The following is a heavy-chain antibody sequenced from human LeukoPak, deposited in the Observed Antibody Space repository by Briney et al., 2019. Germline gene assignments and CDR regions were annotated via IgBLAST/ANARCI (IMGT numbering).Heavy chain of an antibody. Sequence: PGGSLRLSCAASGFTFSSYWMHWVRQAPGKGLEWVSGISWNSGSIGYADSVKGRFTISRDNAKNSLYLQMNSLRAEDTALYYCAKGGIQLWLDYFDYWGQGTLVTVSS. J-gene: IGHJ4*02. CDR1: GFTFSSYW. V-gene: IGHV3-9*01. CDR2: ISWNSGSI. CDR3: AKGGIQLWLDYFDY. D-gene: IGHD5-18*01.